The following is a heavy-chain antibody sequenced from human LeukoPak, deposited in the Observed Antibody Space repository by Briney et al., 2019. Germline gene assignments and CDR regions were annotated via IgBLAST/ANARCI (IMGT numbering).Heavy chain of an antibody. V-gene: IGHV4-34*01. CDR1: GGSFSGYY. CDR2: INHSGST. D-gene: IGHD6-13*01. CDR3: ARGQGSSRSSYYYYYYNMDV. J-gene: IGHJ6*03. Sequence: SGTLSLTCAVYGGSFSGYYWSWIRQPPGKGLEWIGEINHSGSTNYNPSLKSRVTISVDTSKNQFSLKLSSVTAADTAVYYCARGQGSSRSSYYYYYYNMDVWGKGTTVTVSS.